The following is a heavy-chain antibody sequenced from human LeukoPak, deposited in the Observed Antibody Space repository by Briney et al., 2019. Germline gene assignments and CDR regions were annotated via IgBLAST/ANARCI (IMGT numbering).Heavy chain of an antibody. CDR3: AKDSGYPVFDY. D-gene: IGHD5-12*01. V-gene: IGHV1-69*05. J-gene: IGHJ4*02. Sequence: SVKVSCKASGGTFSSYAISWVRQAPRQGLEWMGGIIPIFGTANYAQKFQGRATITTDESASTAYMELSSLRSEDTAVYYCAKDSGYPVFDYWGQGTLVTVSS. CDR1: GGTFSSYA. CDR2: IIPIFGTA.